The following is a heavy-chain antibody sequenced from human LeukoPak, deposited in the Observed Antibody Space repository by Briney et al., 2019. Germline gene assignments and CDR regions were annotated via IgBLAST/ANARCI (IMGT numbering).Heavy chain of an antibody. J-gene: IGHJ4*02. CDR2: ISDDARNE. Sequence: GGSLRLSCAASGFPFSGYGMNWLAQAPGKGLEGLTVISDDARNEDYADPVKGRFTISRDNSKNILYLQMNSLRVEDTDVYYCAKDVASSIWNAIDVWGQGTLVTVSS. V-gene: IGHV3-30*18. D-gene: IGHD1-1*01. CDR3: AKDVASSIWNAIDV. CDR1: GFPFSGYG.